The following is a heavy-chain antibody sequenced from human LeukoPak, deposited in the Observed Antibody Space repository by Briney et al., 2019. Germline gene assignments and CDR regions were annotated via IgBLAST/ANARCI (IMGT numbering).Heavy chain of an antibody. D-gene: IGHD3-22*01. CDR1: GFTFSSYS. CDR2: ISSSGSTI. V-gene: IGHV3-48*04. CDR3: ARGGAVIVVSRVGFDP. Sequence: GGSLRLSCAASGFTFSSYSMNWVRQAPGKGLEWVSYISSSGSTIYYADSVKGRFTISRDNAKNSLYLQMNSLRAEDTAVYYCARGGAVIVVSRVGFDPWGQGTLVTVSS. J-gene: IGHJ5*02.